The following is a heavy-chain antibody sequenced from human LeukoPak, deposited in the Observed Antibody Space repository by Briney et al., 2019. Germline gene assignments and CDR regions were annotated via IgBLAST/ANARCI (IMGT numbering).Heavy chain of an antibody. CDR3: ARRGRNYPNWIDP. D-gene: IGHD1-7*01. CDR2: IKQDGSEK. J-gene: IGHJ5*01. CDR1: GFTFSSYW. V-gene: IGHV3-7*03. Sequence: GGSLRLSCAASGFTFSSYWMSWVRQAPGKGPEWVANIKQDGSEKYFVDSVKGRFTISRDNAKNSLYLQMNSLRAEDTAVYYCARRGRNYPNWIDPWGQGTLVTVSS.